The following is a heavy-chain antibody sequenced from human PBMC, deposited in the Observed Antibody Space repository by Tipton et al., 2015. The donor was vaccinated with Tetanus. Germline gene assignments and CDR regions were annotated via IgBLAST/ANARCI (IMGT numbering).Heavy chain of an antibody. CDR1: GYIFNNYW. J-gene: IGHJ4*02. V-gene: IGHV5-51*01. Sequence: QLVQSGGEVKKPGESLKISCKGSGYIFNNYWIGWARQKPGKGLEWMGIIYPGDSDTRYSPSSHGQVTISVDKSINTAYLQWSSLKASDTSMFYCARAHCTDGVCNFDFWGQGALVTVAS. CDR2: IYPGDSDT. D-gene: IGHD2-8*01. CDR3: ARAHCTDGVCNFDF.